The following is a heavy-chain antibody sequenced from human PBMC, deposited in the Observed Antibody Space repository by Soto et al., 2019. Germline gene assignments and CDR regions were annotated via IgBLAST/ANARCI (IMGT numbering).Heavy chain of an antibody. D-gene: IGHD2-2*01. V-gene: IGHV3-21*01. CDR1: GFTFSSYS. CDR3: ARDMYCSSTSCPIDY. J-gene: IGHJ4*02. Sequence: PGGALRLSCAASGFTFSSYSMNWVRQAPGKGLEWVSSISSSSSYIYYAGSVKGRFTISRDNAKNSLYLQMNSLRAEDTAVYYCARDMYCSSTSCPIDYWGQGTLVTVSS. CDR2: ISSSSSYI.